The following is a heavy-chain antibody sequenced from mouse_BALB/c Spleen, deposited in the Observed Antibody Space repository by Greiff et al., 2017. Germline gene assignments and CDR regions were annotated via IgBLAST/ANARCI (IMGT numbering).Heavy chain of an antibody. J-gene: IGHJ2*01. D-gene: IGHD2-1*01. CDR2: IDPENGDT. Sequence: VQLKQSGAELVRSGASVKLSCTASGFNIKDYYMHWVKQRPEQGLEWIGWIDPENGDTEYAPKFQGKATMTADTSSNTAYLQLSSLTSEDTAVYYCNIYYGNYVDYWGQGTTLTVSS. CDR1: GFNIKDYY. CDR3: NIYYGNYVDY. V-gene: IGHV14-4*02.